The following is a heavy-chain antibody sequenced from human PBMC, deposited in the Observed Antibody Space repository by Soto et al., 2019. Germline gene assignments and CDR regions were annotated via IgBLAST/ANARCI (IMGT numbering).Heavy chain of an antibody. V-gene: IGHV3-23*01. CDR1: GFTFSSSA. CDR3: AKSRWRIAARPSDY. Sequence: EVQLLESGGGLVQPGGSLRLSCAASGFTFSSSAMSWVRQAPGKGLEWVSAISGSGGSTYYADSVKGRFTISRDNSKNTLYLPMNSLRAEDTAVYDCAKSRWRIAARPSDYWGQGTLVTVSS. J-gene: IGHJ4*02. CDR2: ISGSGGST. D-gene: IGHD6-6*01.